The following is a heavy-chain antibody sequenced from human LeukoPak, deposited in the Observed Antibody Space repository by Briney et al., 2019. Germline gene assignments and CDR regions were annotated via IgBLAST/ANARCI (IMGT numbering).Heavy chain of an antibody. D-gene: IGHD6-6*01. CDR2: ISYDGSNK. CDR1: EFTFSNYG. CDR3: AKDLARQLGYYYYYGMDV. Sequence: GGSLRLPCAASEFTFSNYGMHWVRQAPGKGLEWVAVISYDGSNKYYADSVKGRFTISRDNSKNTLYLQMNSLRAEDTAVYYCAKDLARQLGYYYYYGMDVWGQGTTVTVSS. J-gene: IGHJ6*02. V-gene: IGHV3-30*18.